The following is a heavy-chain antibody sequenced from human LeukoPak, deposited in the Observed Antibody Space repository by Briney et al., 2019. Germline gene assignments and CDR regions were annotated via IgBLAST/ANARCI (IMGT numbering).Heavy chain of an antibody. CDR1: GFTFSSYG. Sequence: SGGSLRLSCAASGFTFSSYGMNWVRQAPGKGLEWIGFIGFNGGDVYYADSVKGRFTLSRDNAEKTLYLEMTSLRAEDTAVYYCVKEIHWGQGTLVIVSS. CDR3: VKEIH. V-gene: IGHV3-30*02. J-gene: IGHJ4*02. CDR2: IGFNGGDV.